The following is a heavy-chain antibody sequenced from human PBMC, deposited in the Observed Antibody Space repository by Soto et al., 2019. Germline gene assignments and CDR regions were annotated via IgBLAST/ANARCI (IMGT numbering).Heavy chain of an antibody. CDR1: GGSFSDHF. CDR3: ARGTSLTGVLQRDAPDHYYFDY. J-gene: IGHJ4*01. Sequence: SETLSLTCAGYGGSFSDHFLTWIRQAPGEDLEWIGEVNHSGTTNYKPSLKSRVTVSADTSKNQFSLKLRSVTAADTAVYYCARGTSLTGVLQRDAPDHYYFDYWSQGTLVTVSS. D-gene: IGHD3-9*01. V-gene: IGHV4-34*01. CDR2: VNHSGTT.